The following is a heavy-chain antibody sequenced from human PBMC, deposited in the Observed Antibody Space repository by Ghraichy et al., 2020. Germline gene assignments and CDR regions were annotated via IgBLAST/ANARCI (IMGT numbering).Heavy chain of an antibody. V-gene: IGHV3-23*01. D-gene: IGHD2-15*01. CDR1: GFTFSSYA. CDR2: ISGSGGST. CDR3: AKDDPPWQLLYYYYYYMDV. Sequence: GGSLRLSCAASGFTFSSYAMSWVRQAPGKGLEWVSAISGSGGSTYYADSVKGRFTISRDNSKNTLYLQMNSLRAEDTAVYYCAKDDPPWQLLYYYYYYMDVWGKGTTVTVSS. J-gene: IGHJ6*03.